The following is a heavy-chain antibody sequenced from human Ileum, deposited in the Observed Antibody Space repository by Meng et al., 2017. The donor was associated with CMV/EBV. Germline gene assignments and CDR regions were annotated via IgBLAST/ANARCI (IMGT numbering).Heavy chain of an antibody. Sequence: ASVKVSCKASGYTLTSYGISWVRQAPGQGLEWMGWISAYNGNTNYAQKPQGRVTMTTDTSTSTAYMELRSLRSDDTAVYYCARGRITIFGVVIGYYYYGMDVWGQGITVTVSS. V-gene: IGHV1-18*01. CDR1: GYTLTSYG. CDR3: ARGRITIFGVVIGYYYYGMDV. J-gene: IGHJ6*02. CDR2: ISAYNGNT. D-gene: IGHD3-3*01.